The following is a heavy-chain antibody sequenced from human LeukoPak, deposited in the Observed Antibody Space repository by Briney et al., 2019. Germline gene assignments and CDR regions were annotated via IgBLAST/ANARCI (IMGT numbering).Heavy chain of an antibody. V-gene: IGHV3-30*04. CDR3: VLGHYGGLFDN. CDR2: VSNDETNK. D-gene: IGHD4-23*01. J-gene: IGHJ4*02. CDR1: GFTFTRYD. Sequence: PGKSLRLSCAASGFTFTRYDMHWVRQAPGKGLEWVAVVSNDETNKDYGNSVKGRFTIARDNSKNTLYLQMNSLRVEDTAVYYCVLGHYGGLFDNWGQGALVTVSS.